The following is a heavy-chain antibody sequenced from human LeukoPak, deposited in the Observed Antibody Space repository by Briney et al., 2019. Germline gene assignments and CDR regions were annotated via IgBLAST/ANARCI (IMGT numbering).Heavy chain of an antibody. CDR1: GYTLTELA. V-gene: IGHV1-24*01. CDR3: ATDRGYDALDI. Sequence: ASVKVSCKVSGYTLTELAIHWVRQAPGKGLEWIGGFDPEDGETIYAQKFQGRVSMTKDTSTDTAYMALSSLRSEDAAVYYCATDRGYDALDIWGQGTMVTVSS. D-gene: IGHD3-10*01. CDR2: FDPEDGET. J-gene: IGHJ3*02.